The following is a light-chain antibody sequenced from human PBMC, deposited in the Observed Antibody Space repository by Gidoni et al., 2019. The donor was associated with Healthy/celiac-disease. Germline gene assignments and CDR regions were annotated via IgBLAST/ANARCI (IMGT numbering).Light chain of an antibody. V-gene: IGKV1-8*01. J-gene: IGKJ4*01. CDR3: RQYYSYPPLT. CDR2: AAA. Sequence: AIRLTQSPSSFSASTGDTVTITCRASQSISSYLAWYQQKPGKAPKLLIYAAATLKSGVPSRFSGSGSGTDFTLTISCLQSEDFATYYCRQYYSYPPLTFGEGTKVEIK. CDR1: QSISSY.